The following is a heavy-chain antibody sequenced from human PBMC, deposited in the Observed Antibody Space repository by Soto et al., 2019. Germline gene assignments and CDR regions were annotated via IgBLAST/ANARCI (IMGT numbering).Heavy chain of an antibody. CDR3: ARVTGPTWNWFDP. J-gene: IGHJ5*02. V-gene: IGHV6-1*01. Sequence: SQTLSLTCSISGDSVATNSTAWNWIRQSLSRSLESLGMTYYRSKWYNDYAVSVKSRITINPDTSKNQFSLQLNSVTPEDTAVYYCARVTGPTWNWFDPWGQGTLVTVSS. CDR1: GDSVATNSTA. D-gene: IGHD1-7*01. CDR2: TYYRSKWYN.